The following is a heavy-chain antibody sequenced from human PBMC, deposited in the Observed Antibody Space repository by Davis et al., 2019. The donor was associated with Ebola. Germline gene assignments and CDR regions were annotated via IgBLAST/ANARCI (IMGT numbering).Heavy chain of an antibody. Sequence: SETLSLTCTVSGTSIRPYYWSWIRQPPGKGLEWMGYIYYSGSTNYNPSLKSRVTISVDTSKNQFSLKLSSVTAADTAVYYCARGGLWFGEPSLYYFDYWGQGTLVTVSS. CDR3: ARGGLWFGEPSLYYFDY. CDR2: IYYSGST. J-gene: IGHJ4*02. D-gene: IGHD3-10*01. V-gene: IGHV4-59*01. CDR1: GTSIRPYY.